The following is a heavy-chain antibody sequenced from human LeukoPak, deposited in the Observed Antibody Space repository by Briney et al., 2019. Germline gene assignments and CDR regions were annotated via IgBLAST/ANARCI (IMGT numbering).Heavy chain of an antibody. Sequence: PGGSLRLSCAASGFTFSSYAMSWVRQAPGKGLEWVSLISGDGVSTFYADSVKGRFSISRDNSKNSLSLEMNSLRTEDTAMDYCARESGKFDYWGQGTLVAVSS. CDR2: ISGDGVST. CDR3: ARESGKFDY. V-gene: IGHV3-43*02. J-gene: IGHJ4*02. CDR1: GFTFSSYA.